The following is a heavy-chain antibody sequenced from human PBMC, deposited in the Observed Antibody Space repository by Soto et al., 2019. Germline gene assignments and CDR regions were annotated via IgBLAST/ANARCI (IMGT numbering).Heavy chain of an antibody. CDR2: ISGSSSTT. CDR1: GFTFNKYA. D-gene: IGHD4-17*01. J-gene: IGHJ4*01. V-gene: IGHV3-23*01. CDR3: APTRYDYGDDAVGY. Sequence: EVQLLEYGGGLVQRGESLRLSCVASGFTFNKYAMTWVRQAPGKGLEWGSSISGSSSTTYYADSVKGRSTISRDNSKNTVYLHMNTLSTEDTAVYYCAPTRYDYGDDAVGYWGQGTLVTVSS.